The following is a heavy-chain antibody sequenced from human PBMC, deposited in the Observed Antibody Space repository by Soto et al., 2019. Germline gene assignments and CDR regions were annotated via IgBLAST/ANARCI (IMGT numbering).Heavy chain of an antibody. CDR2: ISWNSGSI. J-gene: IGHJ3*02. Sequence: GGSLRLSCAASGFTFDDYAMHWVRQAPGKGLEWVSGISWNSGSIGYADSVKGRFTISRDNAKNSLYLQMNSLRAEDTALYYCAKDRIIAARSDAFDIWGQGTMVTVSS. CDR1: GFTFDDYA. V-gene: IGHV3-9*01. D-gene: IGHD6-6*01. CDR3: AKDRIIAARSDAFDI.